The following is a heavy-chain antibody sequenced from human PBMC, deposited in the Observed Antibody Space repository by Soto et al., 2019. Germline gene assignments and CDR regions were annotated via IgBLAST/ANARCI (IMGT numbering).Heavy chain of an antibody. D-gene: IGHD6-6*01. CDR3: ARVRARRASCFDY. CDR2: IYYSGST. V-gene: IGHV4-61*01. CDR1: GGSVSSGSYY. Sequence: PSETLSLTCTVSGGSVSSGSYYWSWIRQPPGKGLEWIGYIYYSGSTNYNPSLKSRVTISVDTSKNQFSLKLSSVTAADTAVYYCARVRARRASCFDYWGQGTLVTVSS. J-gene: IGHJ4*02.